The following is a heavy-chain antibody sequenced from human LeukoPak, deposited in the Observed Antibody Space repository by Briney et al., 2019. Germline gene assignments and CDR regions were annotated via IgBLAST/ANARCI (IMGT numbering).Heavy chain of an antibody. V-gene: IGHV1-2*02. CDR3: ARTGYDGVYYFDY. CDR2: INPNSGGT. CDR1: GYTFTGYY. J-gene: IGHJ4*02. D-gene: IGHD5-12*01. Sequence: GASVKVSCKASGYTFTGYYMHWVRQAPGQGLEWMGWINPNSGGTNYAQKFQGRVTMTRDTSISTAYMELSRPRSDDTAVYYCARTGYDGVYYFDYWGQGTLVTVSS.